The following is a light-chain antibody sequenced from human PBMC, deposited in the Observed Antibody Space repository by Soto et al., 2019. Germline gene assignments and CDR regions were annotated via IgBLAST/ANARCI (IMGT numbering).Light chain of an antibody. CDR1: QSVSTNF. Sequence: EIVLMQSPGTPSLSPKEGATLSCRASQSVSTNFFAWYQQKPGQAPRLLIYGASTRATGIPDRFSGSGSGTDFTLTISRLEPEDFAVYYCQQYGRTSWTFGQGTKVDIK. CDR3: QQYGRTSWT. V-gene: IGKV3-20*01. J-gene: IGKJ1*01. CDR2: GAS.